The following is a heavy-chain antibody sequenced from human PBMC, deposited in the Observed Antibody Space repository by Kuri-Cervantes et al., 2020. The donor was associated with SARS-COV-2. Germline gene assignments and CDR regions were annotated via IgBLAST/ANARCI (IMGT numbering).Heavy chain of an antibody. Sequence: GESLKISCAASGFTFSSYAMSWVRQAPGKGLEWVSAISGSGGSTSYAQKFQGRVTMTRDTSTSTVYMELSSLRSEDTAVYYCARVKTRGTLEYWGQGTLVTVSS. V-gene: IGHV3-23*01. CDR1: GFTFSSYA. CDR2: ISGSGGST. D-gene: IGHD1-1*01. CDR3: ARVKTRGTLEY. J-gene: IGHJ4*02.